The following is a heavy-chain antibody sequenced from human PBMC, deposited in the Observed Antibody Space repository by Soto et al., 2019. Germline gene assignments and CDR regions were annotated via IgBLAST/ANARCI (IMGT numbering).Heavy chain of an antibody. Sequence: GRSLRLSCAASGFTFSSYGMHWVRQAPGKGLEWVAVIWYDGSNKYYADSVKGRFTISRDNSKNTLYLQMNSLRAEDTAVYYCARDYGEKLEGTLNWFDRWGQGTLVTVSS. CDR3: ARDYGEKLEGTLNWFDR. D-gene: IGHD1-1*01. CDR2: IWYDGSNK. CDR1: GFTFSSYG. J-gene: IGHJ5*02. V-gene: IGHV3-33*01.